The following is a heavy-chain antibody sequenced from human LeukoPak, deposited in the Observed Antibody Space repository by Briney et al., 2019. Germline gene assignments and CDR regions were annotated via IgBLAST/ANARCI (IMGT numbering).Heavy chain of an antibody. V-gene: IGHV4-4*07. CDR3: ARVSLVRGAPDYYFDY. Sequence: PSETLSLTCTVSGDSISNYYWSWIRQPAGKGLEWIGRIYTSGSTNYNPSLKSRVTMSVDTSKNLFSLKLSSVTAADTAVYYCARVSLVRGAPDYYFDYWGQGTLVTVSS. CDR1: GDSISNYY. D-gene: IGHD3-10*01. CDR2: IYTSGST. J-gene: IGHJ4*02.